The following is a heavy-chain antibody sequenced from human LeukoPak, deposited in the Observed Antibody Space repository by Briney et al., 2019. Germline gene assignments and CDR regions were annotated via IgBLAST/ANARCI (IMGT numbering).Heavy chain of an antibody. CDR1: GFTFSSYG. V-gene: IGHV3-30*03. Sequence: PGGSLRLSCAASGFTFSSYGMHWVRQAPGKGLDWVAVISNDGSKKYYADSVKGRFTISRDNSKNTLSLQVSSLRAEDTAVYYCASDESISVDYGMDVWGQGTTVTVSS. CDR3: ASDESISVDYGMDV. J-gene: IGHJ6*02. D-gene: IGHD3-3*02. CDR2: ISNDGSKK.